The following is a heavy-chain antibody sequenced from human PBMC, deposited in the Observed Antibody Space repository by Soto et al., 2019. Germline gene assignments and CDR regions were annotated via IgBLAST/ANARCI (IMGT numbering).Heavy chain of an antibody. J-gene: IGHJ4*02. CDR1: GGSISSYY. V-gene: IGHV4-59*01. CDR3: ARTIAAAGEGA. CDR2: IYYSGST. D-gene: IGHD6-13*01. Sequence: QVQLQESGPGLVKPSETLSLTCTVSGGSISSYYWSWIRQPPGKGLEWIGYIYYSGSTNYNPSLKSRVTISVDTSKNQFSLKLSSVTAADTAVYYCARTIAAAGEGAWGQGTLVTVSS.